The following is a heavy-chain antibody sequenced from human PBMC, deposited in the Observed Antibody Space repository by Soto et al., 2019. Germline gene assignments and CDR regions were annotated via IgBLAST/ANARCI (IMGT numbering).Heavy chain of an antibody. CDR2: ISYDGSNK. D-gene: IGHD3-22*01. J-gene: IGHJ4*02. CDR3: ARGKWLRLDY. Sequence: QVQLVESGGGVVQPGRSLRLSCAASGFTFSSYGMHWVRQAPGKGLEWVAVISYDGSNKYYADSVKGRFTISRDNSNNTLYLQMNSLRAGDTSVYYCARGKWLRLDYWGQGTLVNVSS. CDR1: GFTFSSYG. V-gene: IGHV3-30*03.